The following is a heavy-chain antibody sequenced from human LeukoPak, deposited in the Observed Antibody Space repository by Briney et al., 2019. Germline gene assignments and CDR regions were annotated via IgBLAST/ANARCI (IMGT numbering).Heavy chain of an antibody. D-gene: IGHD5-18*01. V-gene: IGHV4-4*07. J-gene: IGHJ4*02. CDR3: ARGSGYSYGYPFDY. Sequence: SETLSLTCIVSGGSISNYYWSWTRQPAGKGLEWIGRIYTSGSTNYNPSLKSRVTMSVDTSKNQFSLKLTSVSAADTAVYYCARGSGYSYGYPFDYWGQGTLVTVSS. CDR2: IYTSGST. CDR1: GGSISNYY.